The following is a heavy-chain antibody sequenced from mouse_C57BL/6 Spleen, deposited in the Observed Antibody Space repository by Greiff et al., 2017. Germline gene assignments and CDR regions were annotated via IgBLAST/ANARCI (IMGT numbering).Heavy chain of an antibody. J-gene: IGHJ4*01. CDR3: ARSVDYGGMDY. CDR1: GYAFSSSW. Sequence: QVQLQQSGPELVKPGASVKISCKASGYAFSSSWMNWVKQRPGKGLEWIGRIYPGDGDTNYNGKFKGKATLTADKSSSTAYMQLSSLTSEDAAVYFGARSVDYGGMDYWGQGTSVTVSS. D-gene: IGHD2-4*01. V-gene: IGHV1-82*01. CDR2: IYPGDGDT.